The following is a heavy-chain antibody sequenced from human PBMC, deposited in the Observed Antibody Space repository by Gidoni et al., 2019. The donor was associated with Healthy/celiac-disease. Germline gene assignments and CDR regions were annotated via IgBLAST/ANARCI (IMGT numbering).Heavy chain of an antibody. CDR3: AKDLTGHLDI. J-gene: IGHJ3*02. Sequence: QVQLVESGGGVVQPGRSLRLSCAASGFTFSSYGMHWVRQAPGKGLEWVAVISYDGSNKYYADSVKGRFTISRDNSKNTLYLQMNSLRAEDTAVYYCAKDLTGHLDIWGQGTMVTVSS. V-gene: IGHV3-30*18. CDR1: GFTFSSYG. CDR2: ISYDGSNK.